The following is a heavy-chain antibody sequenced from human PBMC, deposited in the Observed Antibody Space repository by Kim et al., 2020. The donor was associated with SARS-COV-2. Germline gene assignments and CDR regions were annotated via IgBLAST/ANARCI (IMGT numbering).Heavy chain of an antibody. V-gene: IGHV3-74*01. D-gene: IGHD1-26*01. Sequence: GGSLRLSCAVSGFTLSNHWVYWVRQPTGKGLLWVSLISSDGSNINYADSVKGRFTIYRETGKNTVDLEMKGLRAEDTALYYCVRDPGSYLRDWYFDLWGRGTLVTVSS. CDR1: GFTLSNHW. CDR2: ISSDGSNI. CDR3: VRDPGSYLRDWYFDL. J-gene: IGHJ2*01.